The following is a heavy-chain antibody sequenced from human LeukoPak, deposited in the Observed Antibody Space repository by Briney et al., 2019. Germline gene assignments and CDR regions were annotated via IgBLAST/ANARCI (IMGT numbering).Heavy chain of an antibody. J-gene: IGHJ4*02. CDR1: GGSISSGGYY. CDR3: ARETAYIAAAGTFDY. D-gene: IGHD6-13*01. Sequence: SETLSLTCTVSGGSISSGGYYWSWIRQHPGKGLEWIGYIYYSGSTYYNPSLKSRVTISVDTSKNQFSLKLSSVTAADTAVYYCARETAYIAAAGTFDYWGQGTLVTVSS. V-gene: IGHV4-31*03. CDR2: IYYSGST.